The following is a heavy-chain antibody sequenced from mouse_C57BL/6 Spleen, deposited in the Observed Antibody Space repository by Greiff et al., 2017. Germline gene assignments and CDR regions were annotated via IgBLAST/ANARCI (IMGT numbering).Heavy chain of an antibody. CDR3: ARQDYGNYDAMDY. CDR1: GFTFSSYG. D-gene: IGHD2-1*01. J-gene: IGHJ4*01. V-gene: IGHV5-6*01. Sequence: EVQRVESGGDLVKPGGSLKLSCAASGFTFSSYGMSWVRQTPDKRLEWVATISSGGSYTYYPDSVKGRFTISRDNAKNTLYLQMSSLKSEDTAMYYCARQDYGNYDAMDYWGQGTSVTVSS. CDR2: ISSGGSYT.